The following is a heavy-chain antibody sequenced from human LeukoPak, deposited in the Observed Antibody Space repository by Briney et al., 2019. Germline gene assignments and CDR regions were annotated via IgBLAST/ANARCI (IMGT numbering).Heavy chain of an antibody. CDR1: GGSISSSSYY. V-gene: IGHV4-39*01. CDR2: IYYSGST. D-gene: IGHD6-19*01. CDR3: ARLAYKRTIAVAAADY. J-gene: IGHJ4*02. Sequence: PSETLSLTCTVSGGSISSSSYYWGWIRQPPGKGLEWIGSIYYSGSTYYNPSLKSRVTISVDTSKNQFSLKLSSVTAADTAVYYCARLAYKRTIAVAAADYWGQGTLDTVSS.